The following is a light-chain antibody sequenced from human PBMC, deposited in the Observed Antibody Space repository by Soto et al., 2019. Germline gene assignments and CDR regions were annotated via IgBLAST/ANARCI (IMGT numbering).Light chain of an antibody. CDR3: QQFDSVPLT. Sequence: DVQMTQSPSSLSASVGDRVTITCPASHDIGTYLNWYQHKPGKAPKLLIFDTSHLATGVPARFSRSGSDTYFTFTIANLQAEDFAAYYCQQFDSVPLTFGGGTHVEI. CDR1: HDIGTY. V-gene: IGKV1-33*01. J-gene: IGKJ4*01. CDR2: DTS.